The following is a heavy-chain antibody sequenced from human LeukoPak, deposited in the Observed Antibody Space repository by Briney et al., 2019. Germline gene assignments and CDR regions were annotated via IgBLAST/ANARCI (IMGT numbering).Heavy chain of an antibody. CDR2: IYPGDSDT. V-gene: IGHV5-51*01. D-gene: IGHD2-2*01. J-gene: IGHJ4*02. CDR3: ARQVRCSSTSCLDY. Sequence: GESLKISCKGSGSRFTSYWIGWVRQMPGKGLEWMGIIYPGDSDTRYSPSFQGQVTISADKSISTAYLQWSSLKASDTAMYYCARQVRCSSTSCLDYWGQGTLVTVSS. CDR1: GSRFTSYW.